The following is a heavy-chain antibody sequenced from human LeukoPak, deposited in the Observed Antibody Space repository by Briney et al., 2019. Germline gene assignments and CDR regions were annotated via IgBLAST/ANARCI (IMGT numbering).Heavy chain of an antibody. Sequence: ASVKVSCNASGSTFTGYYMHWVRQAPGQGLEWMGWINPNSGGTNYAQKFQGRVTMTRDTSISTAYMELSSLRSDDTAVYYCAREARELPLDYWGQGTLVTLSS. CDR1: GSTFTGYY. CDR3: AREARELPLDY. CDR2: INPNSGGT. D-gene: IGHD1-26*01. J-gene: IGHJ4*02. V-gene: IGHV1-2*02.